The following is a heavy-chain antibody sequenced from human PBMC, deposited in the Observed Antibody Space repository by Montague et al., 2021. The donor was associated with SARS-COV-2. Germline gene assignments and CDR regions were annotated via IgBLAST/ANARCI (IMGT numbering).Heavy chain of an antibody. CDR2: ISDSGST. CDR3: ARHYSATRPAVC. CDR1: GGSISSFY. V-gene: IGHV4-59*08. D-gene: IGHD2-15*01. Sequence: SETLSLTCTVSGGSISSFYWSWFRQPPGKGLEWIGYISDSGSTNYNPSLTSRVTMSVDTSKTQFSLKVNSVTAADTAVYYCARHYSATRPAVCWGQGTLVTVSS. J-gene: IGHJ4*02.